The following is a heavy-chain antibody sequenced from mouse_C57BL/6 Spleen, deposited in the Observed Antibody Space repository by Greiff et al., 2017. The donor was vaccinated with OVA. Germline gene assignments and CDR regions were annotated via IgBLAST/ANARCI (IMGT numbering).Heavy chain of an antibody. CDR2: IWRGGST. Sequence: VQLQQSGPGLVQPSQSLSITCTVSGFSLTSYGVHWVRQSPGKGLEWLGVIWRGGSTDYNAAFMSRLSITKDNSKSQVFFKMNSLQADDTAIYYCAKNGYDYDGDFDYWGQGTTLTVSS. CDR1: GFSLTSYG. J-gene: IGHJ2*01. V-gene: IGHV2-5*01. D-gene: IGHD2-4*01. CDR3: AKNGYDYDGDFDY.